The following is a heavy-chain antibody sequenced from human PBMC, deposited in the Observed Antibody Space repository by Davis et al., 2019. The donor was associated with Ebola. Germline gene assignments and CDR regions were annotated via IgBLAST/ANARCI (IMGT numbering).Heavy chain of an antibody. V-gene: IGHV3-53*01. Sequence: ETLSLTCAVYGGSFCGYYMSWVRQAPGKGLEWVSVIYSGGSTYYADSVKGRFTISRDNSKNTLYLQMNSLRAEDTAVYYCAKGHYYDSSHNFDYWGQGTLVTVSS. D-gene: IGHD3-22*01. CDR3: AKGHYYDSSHNFDY. J-gene: IGHJ4*02. CDR1: GGSFCGYY. CDR2: IYSGGST.